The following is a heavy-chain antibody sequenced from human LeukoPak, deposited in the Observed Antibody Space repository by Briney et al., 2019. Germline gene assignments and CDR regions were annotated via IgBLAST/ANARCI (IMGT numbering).Heavy chain of an antibody. CDR1: GYTFTRYG. Sequence: ASVKVSCKASGYTFTRYGISWVRQAPGQGLERMGWISAYNGNTNYAQKLQGRVTMTTDTSTSTAYMELRSLRSDDTAVYYCARLYDYVWGSSPFDYWGQGTLVTVSS. J-gene: IGHJ4*02. CDR2: ISAYNGNT. V-gene: IGHV1-18*01. CDR3: ARLYDYVWGSSPFDY. D-gene: IGHD3-16*01.